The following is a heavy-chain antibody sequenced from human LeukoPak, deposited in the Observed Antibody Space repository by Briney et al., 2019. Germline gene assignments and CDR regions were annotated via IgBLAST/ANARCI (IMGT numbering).Heavy chain of an antibody. V-gene: IGHV1-46*01. CDR3: ASNYDSSAIFPGDAFDI. Sequence: ASVKVSCKASGYTFTSYYMHWVRQAPGQGLEWMGIINPSGGSTSYAQKFQGRVTMSRDTSTSTVYMELSSLRSEDTAVYYCASNYDSSAIFPGDAFDIWGQGTMVTVSS. CDR1: GYTFTSYY. J-gene: IGHJ3*02. D-gene: IGHD3-22*01. CDR2: INPSGGST.